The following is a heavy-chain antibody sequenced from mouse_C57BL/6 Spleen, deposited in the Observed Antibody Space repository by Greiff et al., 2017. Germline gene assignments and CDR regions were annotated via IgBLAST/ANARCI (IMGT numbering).Heavy chain of an antibody. CDR3: ASDYGWYFDV. V-gene: IGHV1-52*01. Sequence: QVQLQQPGAELVRPGSSVKLSCKASGYTFTSYWMHWVKQRPIQGLEWIGNIDPSDSETHYNQKFKDKATFTVDKSSSTAYMQLSSLTSEDAAVYYCASDYGWYFDVWGTGTTVTVSS. D-gene: IGHD2-4*01. J-gene: IGHJ1*03. CDR1: GYTFTSYW. CDR2: IDPSDSET.